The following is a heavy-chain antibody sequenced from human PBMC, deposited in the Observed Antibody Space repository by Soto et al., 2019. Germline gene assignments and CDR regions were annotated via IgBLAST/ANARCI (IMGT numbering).Heavy chain of an antibody. Sequence: QVQLQQSGPGLVKPSETLSLTCTVSGGSINTGGYYWSWVRQHSRKVLEWIGYISHSGSTYYNLSLESRVTMSTDSSTNRHSRKLSSVTAADTAAYYCPRVYGDLFGSGSRRHFDHWGQGNMVTVSS. CDR3: PRVYGDLFGSGSRRHFDH. V-gene: IGHV4-31*03. D-gene: IGHD3-10*02. CDR2: ISHSGST. J-gene: IGHJ4*02. CDR1: GGSINTGGYY.